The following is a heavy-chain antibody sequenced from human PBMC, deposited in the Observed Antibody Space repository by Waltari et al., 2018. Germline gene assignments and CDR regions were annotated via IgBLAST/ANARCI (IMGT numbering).Heavy chain of an antibody. CDR1: GGSISSSSYY. D-gene: IGHD1-1*01. Sequence: QLQLQESGPGLVKPSETLSLTCTVSGGSISSSSYYWGWIRPPPGKGLEWIGSIDYSGSPYYNPSHKSRVTISVDTSKNQFSLKLSSVTAADTAVYYCARLKTIWNPLGHYYYGMDVWGQGTTVTVSS. CDR2: IDYSGSP. V-gene: IGHV4-39*01. CDR3: ARLKTIWNPLGHYYYGMDV. J-gene: IGHJ6*02.